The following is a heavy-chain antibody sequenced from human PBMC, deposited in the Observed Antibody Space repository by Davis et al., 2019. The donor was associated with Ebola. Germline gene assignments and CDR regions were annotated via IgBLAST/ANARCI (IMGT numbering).Heavy chain of an antibody. Sequence: PGGSLRLSCAVYGGSFSGYYWSWIRQPPGKGLEWIGEINHSGSTNYNPSLKSRVTISVDTSKNQFSLKLSSVTAADTAVYYCAREYYYYMDVWGKGTTVTVSS. CDR3: AREYYYYMDV. V-gene: IGHV4-34*01. J-gene: IGHJ6*03. CDR2: INHSGST. CDR1: GGSFSGYY.